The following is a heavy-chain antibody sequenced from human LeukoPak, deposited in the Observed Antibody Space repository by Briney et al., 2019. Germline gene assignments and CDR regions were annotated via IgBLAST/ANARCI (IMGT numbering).Heavy chain of an antibody. D-gene: IGHD3-3*01. V-gene: IGHV4-30-2*01. CDR3: ARGFRFLVDY. J-gene: IGHJ4*02. Sequence: SETLSLTCTVSGGSISSGNYFWSWIRQPPGKGLEWIGYIYHSGSTYYNPSLKSRVTISVDRSKNQFSLKLSSVTAADTAVYYCARGFRFLVDYWGQGTLVTVSS. CDR2: IYHSGST. CDR1: GGSISSGNYF.